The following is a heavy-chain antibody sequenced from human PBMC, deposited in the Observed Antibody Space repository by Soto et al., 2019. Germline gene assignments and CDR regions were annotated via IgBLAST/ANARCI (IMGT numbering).Heavy chain of an antibody. Sequence: ASVKVSCKASGYTFTSYAISWVRQAPGQGLAWMGWISAYNGNTNYAQKLQGRVTMTTDTSTSTAYLELRSLRSDDTAVYYCAIHCSRGSCYSFDPWGQGTLVTVSS. CDR1: GYTFTSYA. CDR3: AIHCSRGSCYSFDP. V-gene: IGHV1-18*04. CDR2: ISAYNGNT. J-gene: IGHJ5*02. D-gene: IGHD2-15*01.